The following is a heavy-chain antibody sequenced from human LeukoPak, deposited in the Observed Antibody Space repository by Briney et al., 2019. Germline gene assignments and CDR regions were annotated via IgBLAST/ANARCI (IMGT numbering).Heavy chain of an antibody. Sequence: GGSLRLSCAASGFTVFNYWMSWVRQAPGKGLEWVSSISSSSSYIYYADSVKGRFTISRDNAKNSLYLQMNSLRAEDTAVYYCARAVLRNYAFDIWGQGTVVTVSS. D-gene: IGHD2/OR15-2a*01. V-gene: IGHV3-21*01. CDR1: GFTVFNYW. CDR3: ARAVLRNYAFDI. J-gene: IGHJ3*02. CDR2: ISSSSSYI.